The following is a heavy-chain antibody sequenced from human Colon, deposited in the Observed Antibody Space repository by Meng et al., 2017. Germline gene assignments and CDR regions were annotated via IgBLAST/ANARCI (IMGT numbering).Heavy chain of an antibody. CDR2: IYTGGTA. Sequence: GGSLRLSCAASEFTVSSKYMSWARQAPGKGLECVSVIYTGGTAYYADSVNGRFTISRDTSKNTLYLQMKSLKPEDTAVYFCAREFTASYGDSFDVWGQGTMVTVSS. D-gene: IGHD1-26*01. CDR3: AREFTASYGDSFDV. V-gene: IGHV3-66*02. CDR1: EFTVSSKY. J-gene: IGHJ3*01.